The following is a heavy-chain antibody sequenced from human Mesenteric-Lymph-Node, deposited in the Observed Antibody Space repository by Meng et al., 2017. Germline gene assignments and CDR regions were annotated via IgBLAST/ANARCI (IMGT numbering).Heavy chain of an antibody. J-gene: IGHJ4*02. D-gene: IGHD1-26*01. CDR1: GGSISSSSYY. V-gene: IGHV4-39*07. CDR3: ERDYLGRRNTFDY. Sequence: SETLSLTCTVSGGSISSSSYYWGWIRQPPGRGLEWIGSIYYSGSTYYNPSLKSRVTISVDTSKNQFSLKLSSVTAADTAVYYCERDYLGRRNTFDYWGQGTLVTVSS. CDR2: IYYSGST.